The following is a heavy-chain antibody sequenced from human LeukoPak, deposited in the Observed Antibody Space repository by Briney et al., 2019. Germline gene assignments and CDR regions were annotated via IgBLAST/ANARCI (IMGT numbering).Heavy chain of an antibody. CDR1: GFTFSNYA. Sequence: GGSLRLSCAASGFTFSNYAMSWVRQAPGKGLEWVSSIGSTSSDKYYIESVKGRFTISRDNAENLLYLQMDSLRADDTAAYYCVKGDYRESWGQGTRVTVSS. J-gene: IGHJ4*02. CDR2: IGSTSSDK. D-gene: IGHD4-11*01. CDR3: VKGDYRES. V-gene: IGHV3-21*01.